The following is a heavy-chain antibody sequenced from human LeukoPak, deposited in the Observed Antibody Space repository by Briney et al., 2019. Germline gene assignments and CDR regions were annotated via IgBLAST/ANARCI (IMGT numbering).Heavy chain of an antibody. Sequence: SETLSLTCAVYGGSFSDYYWSWIRQPPGKGLEWIGEINHSGSTNYNPSLKSRVTISVNTSKNQFSLKLSSVTAADTAVYYCAGPRDPWLVAFDYWGQGTLVTVSS. CDR3: AGPRDPWLVAFDY. CDR2: INHSGST. V-gene: IGHV4-34*01. J-gene: IGHJ4*02. CDR1: GGSFSDYY. D-gene: IGHD6-19*01.